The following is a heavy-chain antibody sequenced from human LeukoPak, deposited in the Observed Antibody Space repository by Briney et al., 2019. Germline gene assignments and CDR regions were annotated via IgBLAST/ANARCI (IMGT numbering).Heavy chain of an antibody. V-gene: IGHV1-24*01. Sequence: ASVKVSCKVSGYTLTELSMHWVRQAPGKGLEWMGGFDPEDGETIYAQKFQGRVTMTEDTSTDTAYMELSSLRSEDTAVYYCATPSVGQQWLVSEFDYWGQGTLVTVSS. CDR2: FDPEDGET. CDR3: ATPSVGQQWLVSEFDY. CDR1: GYTLTELS. J-gene: IGHJ4*02. D-gene: IGHD6-19*01.